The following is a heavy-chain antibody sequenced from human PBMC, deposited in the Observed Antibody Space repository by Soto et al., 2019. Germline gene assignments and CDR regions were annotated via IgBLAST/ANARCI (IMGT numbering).Heavy chain of an antibody. J-gene: IGHJ4*01. CDR1: GGSINSGGYY. D-gene: IGHD6-19*01. CDR3: ARDSVAVAGKPSYHFDD. CDR2: IYYSGTT. Sequence: NPSEALSLTCTVSGGSINSGGYYWSWIRQHPGKGLEWIGYIYYSGTTYYNPSLKSRVTISADTSKNQFSLKLSSVTAADTAVYYCARDSVAVAGKPSYHFDDWRHRTLVTDS. V-gene: IGHV4-31*03.